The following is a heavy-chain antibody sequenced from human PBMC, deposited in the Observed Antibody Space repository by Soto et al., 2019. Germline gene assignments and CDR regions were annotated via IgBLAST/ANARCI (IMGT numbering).Heavy chain of an antibody. Sequence: QITWKESGPTLVNPTQTLTLTCTFSGFSLTTGGVGVGWIRQPPGKALEWLALIYWDDDKRYSPSLKSRLTITKDTSKHQVVLTLTNMDPVDTATFYCAHVFNSNSGSYRYFEYWGQGTLVTVSS. J-gene: IGHJ4*02. CDR1: GFSLTTGGVG. CDR2: IYWDDDK. CDR3: AHVFNSNSGSYRYFEY. D-gene: IGHD3-16*02. V-gene: IGHV2-5*02.